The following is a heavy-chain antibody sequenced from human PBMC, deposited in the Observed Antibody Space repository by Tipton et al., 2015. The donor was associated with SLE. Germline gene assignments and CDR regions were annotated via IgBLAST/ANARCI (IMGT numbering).Heavy chain of an antibody. CDR3: TRVAQIAAAGTDAFDI. CDR2: ISGDGGRT. V-gene: IGHV3-74*01. CDR1: GFTFSSYT. D-gene: IGHD6-13*01. J-gene: IGHJ3*02. Sequence: SLRLSCAASGFTFSSYTMNWVRQAPGKGLEWVSSISGDGGRTNYADSVMGRFTISRNNAKNTLSLQMNSLRGEDTAVYYCTRVAQIAAAGTDAFDIWGQGTMVTVS.